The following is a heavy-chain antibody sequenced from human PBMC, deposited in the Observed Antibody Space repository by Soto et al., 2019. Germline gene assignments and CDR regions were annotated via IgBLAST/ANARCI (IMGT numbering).Heavy chain of an antibody. D-gene: IGHD4-17*01. V-gene: IGHV3-74*03. CDR1: GLVFGTFW. CDR2: INTAGTTT. Sequence: ELQLVESGGGLVQPGGSLRLSCVASGLVFGTFWRTWFRKAPGRGRGWASRINTAGTTTPYADSVTGRFTISRDNAKNTLYLQMNSLRAEDTAVYSCARGGGDYGDYLDYWGQGALVTVSS. J-gene: IGHJ4*02. CDR3: ARGGGDYGDYLDY.